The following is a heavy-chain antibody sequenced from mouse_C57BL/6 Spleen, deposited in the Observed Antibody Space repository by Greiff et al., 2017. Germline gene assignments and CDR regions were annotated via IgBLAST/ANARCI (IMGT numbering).Heavy chain of an antibody. J-gene: IGHJ2*01. V-gene: IGHV1-59*01. CDR1: GYTFTSYW. Sequence: VQLQQPGAELVRPGTSVKLSCKASGYTFTSYWMHWVKQRPGQGLEWIGVIDPSDSYTNYNQKFKGKATLTVDTSSSTAYMQLSSLTSEDSAVYYCSRLAGFCPYYCDYWGQGTTLTVSS. CDR3: SRLAGFCPYYCDY. CDR2: IDPSDSYT. D-gene: IGHD3-3*01.